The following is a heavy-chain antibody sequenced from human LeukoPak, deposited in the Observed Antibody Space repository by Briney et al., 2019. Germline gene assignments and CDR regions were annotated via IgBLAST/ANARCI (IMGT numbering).Heavy chain of an antibody. CDR1: GLTFSGYW. Sequence: GGSLRLSCAASGLTFSGYWMHWVRQAPGKGLVWVSRINSDDSSTSYADSVKGRFTISRDNAKNTLYLQMNSLRAEDTAVYYCARGNGYCSSTSCPTDNWFDPWGQGTLVTVSS. CDR3: ARGNGYCSSTSCPTDNWFDP. CDR2: INSDDSST. J-gene: IGHJ5*02. V-gene: IGHV3-74*01. D-gene: IGHD2-2*01.